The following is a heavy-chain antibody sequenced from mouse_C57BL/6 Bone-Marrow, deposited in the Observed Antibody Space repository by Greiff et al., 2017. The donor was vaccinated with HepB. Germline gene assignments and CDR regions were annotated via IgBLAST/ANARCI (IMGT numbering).Heavy chain of an antibody. D-gene: IGHD2-1*01. J-gene: IGHJ1*03. V-gene: IGHV5-6*02. Sequence: DVQLVESGGDLVKPGGSLKLSCAASGFTFSSYGMSWVRQTPDKRLEWVATISSGGSYTYYPDSVKGRFTISRDNAKNTLYLQMSSLKSEDTAMYYCARRRVYSGPHVGYFDVWGTGTTVTVSS. CDR2: ISSGGSYT. CDR1: GFTFSSYG. CDR3: ARRRVYSGPHVGYFDV.